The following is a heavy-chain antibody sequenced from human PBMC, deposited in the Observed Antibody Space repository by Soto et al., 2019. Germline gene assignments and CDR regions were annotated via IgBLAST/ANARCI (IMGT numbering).Heavy chain of an antibody. J-gene: IGHJ4*02. CDR1: GFPFSSYA. V-gene: IGHV3-30-3*01. CDR3: ARDSLAAEYYFDY. Sequence: QVQLVESGGGVVHPGRSLRLSCAASGFPFSSYAMHWVGQAPGKGLEWVAVISYDGSNKYYADSVKGRFTISRDNSKNTLYLQMNSLRAEDTAVYYCARDSLAAEYYFDYWGQGTLVTVSS. CDR2: ISYDGSNK. D-gene: IGHD6-6*01.